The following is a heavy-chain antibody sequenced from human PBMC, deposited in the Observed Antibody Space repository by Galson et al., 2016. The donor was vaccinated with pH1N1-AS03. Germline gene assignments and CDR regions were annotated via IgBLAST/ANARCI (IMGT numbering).Heavy chain of an antibody. Sequence: SLRLSCAASGFTFSSYAMHWVRQAPGKGLEWVTVISHDGSSKYYADSVKGRFTISRENAHNSLYLQMNSLGVGDTAIYYCARARLTDGGIDYWGQGTLVTVSS. CDR1: GFTFSSYA. V-gene: IGHV3-30*14. CDR3: ARARLTDGGIDY. J-gene: IGHJ4*02. CDR2: ISHDGSSK. D-gene: IGHD3-16*01.